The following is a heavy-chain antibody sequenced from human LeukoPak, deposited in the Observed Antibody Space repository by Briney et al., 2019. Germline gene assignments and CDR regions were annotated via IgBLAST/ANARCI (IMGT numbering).Heavy chain of an antibody. V-gene: IGHV1-18*01. CDR1: GYTFTSYG. CDR2: ISAYNGNT. CDR3: ARDVAPYCSSTSCSTFDY. J-gene: IGHJ4*02. D-gene: IGHD2-2*01. Sequence: ASVKVSCKASGYTFTSYGISWVRQAPGQGLEWMGWISAYNGNTNYAQKLQGRVTMTTDTSTSTAYMELRSLRSDDTAVYYCARDVAPYCSSTSCSTFDYWGQGTLVTVSS.